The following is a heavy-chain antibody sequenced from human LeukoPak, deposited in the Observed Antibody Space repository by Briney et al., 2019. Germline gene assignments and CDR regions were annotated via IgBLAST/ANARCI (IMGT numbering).Heavy chain of an antibody. CDR1: GGSISSYY. J-gene: IGHJ4*02. CDR3: ARSGGKPTISPDY. CDR2: IYYSGST. D-gene: IGHD3-3*01. Sequence: SETLSLTCTVSGGSISSYYWSWIRQPPGKGLEWIGYIYYSGSTYYNPSLKSRVTISVDTSKNQFSLKLSSVTAADTAVYYCARSGGKPTISPDYWGQGTLVTVSS. V-gene: IGHV4-59*08.